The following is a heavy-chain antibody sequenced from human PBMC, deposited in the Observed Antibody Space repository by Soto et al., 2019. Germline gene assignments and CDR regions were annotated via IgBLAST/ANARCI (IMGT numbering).Heavy chain of an antibody. CDR1: GFTFSNAW. V-gene: IGHV3-15*01. CDR3: TTDLSSGWFDY. CDR2: IKSKTDGGTT. D-gene: IGHD6-19*01. Sequence: EVQLVESGGGLVKPGGSLRLSCAASGFTFSNAWMSWVRQAPGKGLEWVGRIKSKTDGGTTDYAAPVKGRFTISRDDSKSTLYLQMNSLKTEDTAVYYGTTDLSSGWFDYWGQGTLVTVSS. J-gene: IGHJ4*02.